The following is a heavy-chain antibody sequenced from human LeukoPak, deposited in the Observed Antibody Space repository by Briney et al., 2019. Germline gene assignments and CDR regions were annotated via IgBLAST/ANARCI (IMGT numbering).Heavy chain of an antibody. CDR3: ASKWYCGGDCYYQIDF. D-gene: IGHD2-21*02. CDR2: ISYDGSNK. J-gene: IGHJ4*02. V-gene: IGHV3-30-3*02. Sequence: PGRSLRLSCAASGFTFSSYAMHWVRQAPGKGLEWVAVISYDGSNKYYADSVKGRFTISRDNSKNTLDLQMNSLRTEDTAVYYCASKWYCGGDCYYQIDFWGQGSLVTVSS. CDR1: GFTFSSYA.